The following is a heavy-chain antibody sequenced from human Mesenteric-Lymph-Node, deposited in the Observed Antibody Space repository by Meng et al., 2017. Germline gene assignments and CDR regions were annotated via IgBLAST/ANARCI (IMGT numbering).Heavy chain of an antibody. Sequence: QLQQWGAGLLKPSEPPSLICAVYGGSFSGYYWSCIRQPPGKGLEWIGEINHSGSTNYPPSLKSRVTISVDTSKNQFSLKLSSVTAADTAVYYCARGSRLRKLDYWGQGTLVTVSS. V-gene: IGHV4-34*01. CDR3: ARGSRLRKLDY. CDR2: INHSGST. D-gene: IGHD5-12*01. CDR1: GGSFSGYY. J-gene: IGHJ4*02.